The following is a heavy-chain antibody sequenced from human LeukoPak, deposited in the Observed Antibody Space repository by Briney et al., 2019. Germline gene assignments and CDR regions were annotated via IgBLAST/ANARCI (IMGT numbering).Heavy chain of an antibody. CDR1: GGSISSSSYY. CDR3: ARAIPPGPELPYYFDY. V-gene: IGHV4-39*02. D-gene: IGHD1-14*01. Sequence: SETLSLTCTVSGGSISSSSYYWGWIRQPPGRGLEWIGSIYYSGSTYYNPSLKSRVTLSVDTSKNHFSLRLSSVTAADTAVYYCARAIPPGPELPYYFDYWGQGTLVTVSS. J-gene: IGHJ4*02. CDR2: IYYSGST.